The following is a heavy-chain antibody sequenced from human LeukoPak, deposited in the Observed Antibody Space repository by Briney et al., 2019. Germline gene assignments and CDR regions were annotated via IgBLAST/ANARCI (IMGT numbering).Heavy chain of an antibody. CDR3: ARGGYNYGYDY. D-gene: IGHD5-18*01. J-gene: IGHJ4*02. CDR2: IYSIGST. CDR1: GGSISSDNFY. V-gene: IGHV4-39*07. Sequence: SETLSLTCTVSGGSISSDNFYGGWIRQPPGKGLEWIGSIYSIGSTYYNPSLKSRVTISVDTSKNQFSLKLTSVTAADTAVYYCARGGYNYGYDYWGQGTLVTVSS.